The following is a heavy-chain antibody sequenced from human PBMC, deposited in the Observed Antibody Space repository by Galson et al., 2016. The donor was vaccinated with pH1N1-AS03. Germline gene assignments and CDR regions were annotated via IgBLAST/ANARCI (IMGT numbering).Heavy chain of an antibody. Sequence: LTCTFSAGSISSGSYYWSWIRQPAGKGLEWIGRIYTSGSTNYNPSPKSRVTISVDTTKNQSSLQLSTVTAADTAVYYCARDDIYYYGMDVWGQGTTVTVSS. CDR1: AGSISSGSYY. V-gene: IGHV4-61*02. CDR3: ARDDIYYYGMDV. D-gene: IGHD2-15*01. J-gene: IGHJ6*02. CDR2: IYTSGST.